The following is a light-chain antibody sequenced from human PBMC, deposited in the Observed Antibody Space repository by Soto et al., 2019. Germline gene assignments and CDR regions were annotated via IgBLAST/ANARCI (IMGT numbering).Light chain of an antibody. CDR2: EVS. Sequence: QSVLTQPASVSGSPGQSITISCTGTSSDVGGYNYVSWYQQHPGKAPKLMIYEVSNRPSGVSNRFSGSKSGNTASLTISGLQAEDEADYYCSSSRVFGGGTKVTVL. CDR3: SSSRV. CDR1: SSDVGGYNY. V-gene: IGLV2-14*01. J-gene: IGLJ3*02.